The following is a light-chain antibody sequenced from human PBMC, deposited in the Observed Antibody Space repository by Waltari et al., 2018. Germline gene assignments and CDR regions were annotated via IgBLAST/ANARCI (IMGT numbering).Light chain of an antibody. Sequence: DIQMTQSPSSVSASVGDRVTITCRASRDISRWLAWYQQNPGKAPKFLIYDASTRATGIPARFSGSGSGTDFTLTISGLEPEDFAVYYCQQRSRWPLTFGGGTKVEIK. V-gene: IGKV1-12*01. CDR3: QQRSRWPLT. CDR2: DAS. CDR1: RDISRW. J-gene: IGKJ4*01.